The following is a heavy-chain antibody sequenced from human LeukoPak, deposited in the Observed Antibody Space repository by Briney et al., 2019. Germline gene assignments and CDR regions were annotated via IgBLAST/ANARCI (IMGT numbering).Heavy chain of an antibody. CDR2: VYYSGNT. CDR1: GGSISSYY. Sequence: SETLSLTCTVSGGSISSYYWSWIRQPPGQGLEWIGYVYYSGNTNYNPSLKSRVTISVDTSKNQFSLNLSSVTPEDTAVYYCVRGNPRYFDYWGQGTLVTVSS. V-gene: IGHV4-59*12. J-gene: IGHJ4*02. CDR3: VRGNPRYFDY.